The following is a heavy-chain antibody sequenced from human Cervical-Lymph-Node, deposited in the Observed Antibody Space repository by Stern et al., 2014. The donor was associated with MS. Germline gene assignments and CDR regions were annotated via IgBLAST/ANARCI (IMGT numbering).Heavy chain of an antibody. CDR3: ARGGRTGTMTYDY. V-gene: IGHV4-61*02. J-gene: IGHJ4*02. CDR1: GGSLRSGSYY. D-gene: IGHD1-1*01. Sequence: QVQLQESGPGLVKPSQTLSLTCTVSGGSLRSGSYYWSWIRQPAGKGLEWIGRIYIRGRTNYNPSLKSRVTISVDTSKTQFSLRLSSVTAADTAVYYCARGGRTGTMTYDYWGQGNLVTVSS. CDR2: IYIRGRT.